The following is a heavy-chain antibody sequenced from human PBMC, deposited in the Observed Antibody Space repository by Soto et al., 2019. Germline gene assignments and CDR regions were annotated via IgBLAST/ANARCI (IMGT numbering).Heavy chain of an antibody. CDR1: GFSLRTTGMR. CDR2: INWDDDK. Sequence: SGPPLVNPTQTLKLTCNFSGFSLRTTGMRVSWIRQPPGKALEWLARINWDDDKFYSTSLKTRLTISKDTSKNQVVLTMTNMDPVDTETYFCARILGGGIYLEDWGPGALGTVS. V-gene: IGHV2-70*04. J-gene: IGHJ4*02. D-gene: IGHD1-26*01. CDR3: ARILGGGIYLED.